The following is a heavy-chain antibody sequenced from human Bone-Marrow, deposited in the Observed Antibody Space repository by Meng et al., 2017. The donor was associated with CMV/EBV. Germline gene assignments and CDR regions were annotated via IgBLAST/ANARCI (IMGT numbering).Heavy chain of an antibody. CDR3: ARGLGRKALKDAFDF. CDR2: INANGGNT. Sequence: ASVKVSCKASGYTFTSYGISWVRQDPGQGLEWMGWINANGGNTNYAQKFQGRVTMTRDKSINTAYMELSNLRSNDTAVYFCARGLGRKALKDAFDFWGRGTVVTVS. V-gene: IGHV1-18*01. D-gene: IGHD3-16*01. CDR1: GYTFTSYG. J-gene: IGHJ3*01.